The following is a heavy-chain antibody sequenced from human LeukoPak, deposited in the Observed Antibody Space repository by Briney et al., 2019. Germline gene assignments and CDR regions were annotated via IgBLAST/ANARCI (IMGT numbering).Heavy chain of an antibody. CDR3: ARSPPSDYYDSSGYFDY. J-gene: IGHJ4*02. V-gene: IGHV1-69*05. CDR1: GGTFSSYA. Sequence: GASVKVSCKASGGTFSSYAISWVRQAPGQGLEWMGGVTPIFGTANYAQKFQGRVTITTDESTSTAYMELSSLRSEDTAVYYCARSPPSDYYDSSGYFDYWGQGTLVTVSP. CDR2: VTPIFGTA. D-gene: IGHD3-22*01.